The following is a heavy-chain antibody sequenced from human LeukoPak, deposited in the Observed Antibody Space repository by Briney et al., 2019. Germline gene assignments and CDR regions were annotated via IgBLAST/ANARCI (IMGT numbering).Heavy chain of an antibody. V-gene: IGHV3-21*01. CDR2: ISSSSSYI. CDR1: GFTFSSYE. D-gene: IGHD5-12*01. Sequence: GGSLRLSCAASGFTFSSYEMNWVRQAPGKGLEWVSSISSSSSYIYYADSVKGRFTISRDNAKNSLYLQISSLRVEDTAVYYCARCVMGYSGYDLVYWGQGTLVTVSS. J-gene: IGHJ4*02. CDR3: ARCVMGYSGYDLVY.